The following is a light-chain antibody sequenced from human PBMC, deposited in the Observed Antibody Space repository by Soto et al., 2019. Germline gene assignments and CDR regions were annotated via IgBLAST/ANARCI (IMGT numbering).Light chain of an antibody. J-gene: IGKJ5*01. V-gene: IGKV3D-20*01. Sequence: EIVLTQSPATLSLSPGERATLSCGASQSVSSRYLAWYQQKPGLAPRLLMYDASTRASGIPDRFSGSGSGTHFTLTISRLEPEDFAVYYCQQSCSSPPITFGQGTRLEIK. CDR3: QQSCSSPPIT. CDR2: DAS. CDR1: QSVSSRY.